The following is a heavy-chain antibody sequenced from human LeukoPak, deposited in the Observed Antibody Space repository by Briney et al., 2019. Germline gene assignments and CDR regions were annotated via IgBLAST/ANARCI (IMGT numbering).Heavy chain of an antibody. J-gene: IGHJ3*02. CDR3: ARGVGATTDAFDI. CDR2: IYYSGST. Sequence: SETLSLTCTVSGGSISSYYWSWIRQPPGKGLEWIGYIYYSGSTNYNPSLESRVTISVDTSKNQFSLKLSSVTAADTAVYYCARGVGATTDAFDIWGQGTMVTVSS. V-gene: IGHV4-59*01. D-gene: IGHD1-26*01. CDR1: GGSISSYY.